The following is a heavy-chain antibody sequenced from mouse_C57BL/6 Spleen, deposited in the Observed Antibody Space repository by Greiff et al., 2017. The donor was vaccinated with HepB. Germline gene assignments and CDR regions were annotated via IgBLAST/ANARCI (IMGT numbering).Heavy chain of an antibody. CDR3: TTDDGSSYDWYFDV. CDR2: IDPENGDT. D-gene: IGHD1-1*01. J-gene: IGHJ1*03. CDR1: GFNIKDDY. Sequence: EVQLQQSGAELVRPGASVKLSCTASGFNIKDDYMHWVKQRPEQGLEWIGWIDPENGDTEYASKFQGKATITADTSSNTAYLQLSSLTSEDTAVYYCTTDDGSSYDWYFDVWGTGTTVTVSS. V-gene: IGHV14-4*01.